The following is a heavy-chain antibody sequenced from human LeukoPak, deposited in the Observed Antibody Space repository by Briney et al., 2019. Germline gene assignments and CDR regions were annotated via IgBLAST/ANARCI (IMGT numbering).Heavy chain of an antibody. CDR3: ARVQGLDFRWYFDL. V-gene: IGHV3-13*01. CDR1: GFTFSSYD. CDR2: IGTAGDT. J-gene: IGHJ2*01. Sequence: GGSLRLSCAASGFTFSSYDMHWVRQATGKGLEWVSAIGTAGDTYYPGSVKGRFTISRENARNSLYLQMNSLRAGDTAVYYCARVQGLDFRWYFDLWGRGTLVTVSS.